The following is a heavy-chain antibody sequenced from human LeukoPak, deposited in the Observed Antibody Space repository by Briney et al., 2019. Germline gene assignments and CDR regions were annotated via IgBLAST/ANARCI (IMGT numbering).Heavy chain of an antibody. D-gene: IGHD3-16*01. V-gene: IGHV3-23*01. Sequence: GGSLRLSCAASGITFSSYGMSWIRQAPGKGLEWVSVISGGGGSTYYADSVMGRFTISRDNSKDTLYLQMNSLRAEDTAVYYCAKDGGSLGEVRDWGQGTLVTVSS. J-gene: IGHJ4*02. CDR3: AKDGGSLGEVRD. CDR2: ISGGGGST. CDR1: GITFSSYG.